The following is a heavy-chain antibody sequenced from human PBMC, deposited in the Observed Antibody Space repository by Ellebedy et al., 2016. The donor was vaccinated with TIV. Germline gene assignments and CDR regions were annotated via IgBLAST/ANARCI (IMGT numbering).Heavy chain of an antibody. Sequence: SVKVSCKASGGTFSRYGISWVRQAPGQGLEWMGGIISILGTAHYAQKFQGRVTITADISTSTVHMELSSLRSEDTAIYYCATYGSGTYASFDYWGQGTLVTVSS. CDR3: ATYGSGTYASFDY. D-gene: IGHD3-10*01. J-gene: IGHJ4*02. CDR1: GGTFSRYG. V-gene: IGHV1-69*10. CDR2: IISILGTA.